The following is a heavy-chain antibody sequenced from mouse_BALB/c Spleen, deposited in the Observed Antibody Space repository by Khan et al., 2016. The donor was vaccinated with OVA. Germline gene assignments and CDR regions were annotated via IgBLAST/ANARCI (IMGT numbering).Heavy chain of an antibody. Sequence: QVQLKQSGPGLVAPSQSLSITCTVSGFSLTNYGVYWVRQPPGKGLEWLGVIWAGGSTNYNSALMSRLSISKDNSKSQVFLKMISLQTDATAMYFCARNKEPDYFDYWGQGTTLTVSS. CDR3: ARNKEPDYFDY. J-gene: IGHJ2*01. CDR1: GFSLTNYG. CDR2: IWAGGST. D-gene: IGHD1-3*01. V-gene: IGHV2-9*02.